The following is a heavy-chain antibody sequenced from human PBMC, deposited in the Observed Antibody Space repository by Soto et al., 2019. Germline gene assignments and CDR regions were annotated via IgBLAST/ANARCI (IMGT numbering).Heavy chain of an antibody. V-gene: IGHV1-69*13. CDR3: ARDDVRLYCGGDCYSPAHAFDI. D-gene: IGHD2-21*02. Sequence: SVRVSCKASGGTFRISAISWLRQAPGQGLEWMGGIIPIFGTANYAQKFQGRVTITADESTSTAYMELSSLRSEDTAVYYCARDDVRLYCGGDCYSPAHAFDIWGQGTMVTVSS. CDR2: IIPIFGTA. CDR1: GGTFRISA. J-gene: IGHJ3*02.